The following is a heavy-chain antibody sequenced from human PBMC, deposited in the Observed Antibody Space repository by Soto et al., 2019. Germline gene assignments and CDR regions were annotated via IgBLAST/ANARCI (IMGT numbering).Heavy chain of an antibody. V-gene: IGHV1-69*13. CDR3: ARNPDIVPPRRAYGMDV. D-gene: IGHD2-15*01. CDR1: GGTFSSYA. Sequence: SVKVSCKASGGTFSSYAISWVRQAPGQGLEWMGGIIPIFGTANYAQKFQGRVTITADESTSTAYMELSSLRSEDTAVYYCARNPDIVPPRRAYGMDVWGQGTTVTVSS. J-gene: IGHJ6*02. CDR2: IIPIFGTA.